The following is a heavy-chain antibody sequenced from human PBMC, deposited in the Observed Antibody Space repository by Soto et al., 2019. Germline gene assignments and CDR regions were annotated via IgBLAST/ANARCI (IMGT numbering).Heavy chain of an antibody. J-gene: IGHJ4*02. V-gene: IGHV3-23*01. CDR2: ISGSGGST. CDR1: GFTFSSYA. CDR3: AKIPVPGPDRSIVGATTCDY. Sequence: GSLRLSCAASGFTFSSYAMSWVRQAPGKGLEWVSAISGSGGSTYYADSVKGRFTISRDNSKNTLYLQMNSLRAEDTAVYYCAKIPVPGPDRSIVGATTCDYWGQGTLVTVSS. D-gene: IGHD1-26*01.